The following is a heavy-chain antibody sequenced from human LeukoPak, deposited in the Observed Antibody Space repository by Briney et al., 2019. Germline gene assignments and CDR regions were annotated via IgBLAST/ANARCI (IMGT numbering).Heavy chain of an antibody. J-gene: IGHJ4*02. CDR1: GYTFTSYA. CDR2: TNTNTGNP. Sequence: GASVKVSCKASGYTFTSYAMNWVRQAPGQGLEWMGWTNTNTGNPTYAQGFTGRFVFSLDTSVSTAYLQISSLKAEDTAVYYCARDLEPYDSSGYHLLYFDYWGQGTLVTVSS. V-gene: IGHV7-4-1*02. D-gene: IGHD3-22*01. CDR3: ARDLEPYDSSGYHLLYFDY.